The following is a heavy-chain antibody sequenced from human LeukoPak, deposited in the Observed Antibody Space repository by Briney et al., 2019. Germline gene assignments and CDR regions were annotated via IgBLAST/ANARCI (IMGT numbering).Heavy chain of an antibody. V-gene: IGHV3-66*01. CDR2: IYSGGST. J-gene: IGHJ3*02. D-gene: IGHD3-10*01. CDR1: GFSFSTYA. Sequence: PGGSLRLSCAASGFSFSTYAMHWVRQAPGKGLEWVSVIYSGGSTYYADSVKGRFTISRDNSKNTLYLQMNSLRAEDTAVYYCASGGAFDIWGQGTMVTVSS. CDR3: ASGGAFDI.